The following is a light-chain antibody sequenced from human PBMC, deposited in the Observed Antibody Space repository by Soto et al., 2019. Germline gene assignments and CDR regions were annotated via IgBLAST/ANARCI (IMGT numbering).Light chain of an antibody. V-gene: IGKV1-39*01. Sequence: DIQMTQSPSSLSASVGDRVIITCRTSQSISGYLNWYRHKPGKAPTLLIYAASTLQSGVPSRFSGSGSGTDFTLTISNLQPEDFATYYCQQSYGIPITFGQGTRLEIK. CDR3: QQSYGIPIT. CDR1: QSISGY. J-gene: IGKJ5*01. CDR2: AAS.